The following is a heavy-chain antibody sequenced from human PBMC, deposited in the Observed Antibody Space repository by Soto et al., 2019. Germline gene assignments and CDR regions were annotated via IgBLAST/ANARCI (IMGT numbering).Heavy chain of an antibody. CDR3: ARARSSLTLDY. CDR2: IYYSGST. CDR1: GGSISSSSYY. J-gene: IGHJ4*02. Sequence: SETLSLTCTVSGGSISSSSYYWGWIRQPPGKGLEWIGSIYYSGSTYYNPSLKSRVTISVDTSKNQFSLKLSSVTAADTAVYYCARARSSLTLDYSGQGTLVTVSS. V-gene: IGHV4-39*01. D-gene: IGHD6-13*01.